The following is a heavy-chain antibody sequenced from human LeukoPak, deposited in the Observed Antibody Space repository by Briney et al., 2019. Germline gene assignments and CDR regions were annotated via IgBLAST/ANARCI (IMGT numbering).Heavy chain of an antibody. CDR3: TTAGYSGYDWNY. CDR1: GFTFANAW. Sequence: GGSLRLSCAASGFTFANAWMTWVRQAPGKGLEWVSRIKSKTHGGTTDYAAPVKGRFTISRDDSKNTLYLEMNSLKTEDTAVYYCTTAGYSGYDWNYWGQGALVTVSS. J-gene: IGHJ4*02. V-gene: IGHV3-15*01. D-gene: IGHD5-12*01. CDR2: IKSKTHGGTT.